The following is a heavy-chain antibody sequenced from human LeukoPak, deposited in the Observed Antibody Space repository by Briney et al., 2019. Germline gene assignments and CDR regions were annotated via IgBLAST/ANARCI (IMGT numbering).Heavy chain of an antibody. CDR2: MNPNSGNT. J-gene: IGHJ4*02. V-gene: IGHV1-8*01. D-gene: IGHD2-21*02. Sequence: GASVKVSCKASGYTFTNYHITWVRQATGQGLEWMGWMNPNSGNTGYAQKFEGRVTMTRSTSTSTVYMELSRLRSDDTAVYYCARGVVVTAIDDYWGQGTLVTVSS. CDR1: GYTFTNYH. CDR3: ARGVVVTAIDDY.